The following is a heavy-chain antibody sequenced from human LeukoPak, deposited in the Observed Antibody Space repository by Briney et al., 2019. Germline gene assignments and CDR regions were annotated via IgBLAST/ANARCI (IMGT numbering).Heavy chain of an antibody. CDR3: ARDRRKGHDWDSSGYYDPFDY. CDR1: GFTFSDYY. CDR2: ISSSGSTI. Sequence: GGSLRLSCAASGFTFSDYYMSWIRQAPGKGLEWVSYISSSGSTIYYADSVKGRFTISRDNARNSLYLQMNSLRAEDTAVYYCARDRRKGHDWDSSGYYDPFDYWGQGTLVTVSS. D-gene: IGHD3-22*01. J-gene: IGHJ4*02. V-gene: IGHV3-11*04.